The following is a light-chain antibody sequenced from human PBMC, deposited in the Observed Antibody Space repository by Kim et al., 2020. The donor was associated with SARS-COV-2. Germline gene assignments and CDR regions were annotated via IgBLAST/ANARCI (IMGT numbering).Light chain of an antibody. V-gene: IGKV1-9*01. CDR2: AAS. Sequence: ASVRDRVPITVPASQGLSSYLAWYQQKPGKAPKLLIYAASTLQSGVPSRFSGSGSGTDFTLTISSLQPEDFATYYCQQLNSYPITFGQGTRLEIK. J-gene: IGKJ5*01. CDR3: QQLNSYPIT. CDR1: QGLSSY.